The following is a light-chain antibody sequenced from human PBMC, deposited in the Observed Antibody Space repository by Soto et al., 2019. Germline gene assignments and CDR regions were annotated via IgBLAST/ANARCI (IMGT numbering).Light chain of an antibody. Sequence: QSMLPQPPSESWSPGHSVTISCPGTSSDVGGYYYVSWYQQHAGKAPKLMIYEVSKRPSGVPDRFSGSKSGNTASLTVSGLQAEDEADYYCSSFAGSNNYVFGTGNKVTVL. CDR1: SSDVGGYYY. J-gene: IGLJ1*01. CDR2: EVS. CDR3: SSFAGSNNYV. V-gene: IGLV2-8*01.